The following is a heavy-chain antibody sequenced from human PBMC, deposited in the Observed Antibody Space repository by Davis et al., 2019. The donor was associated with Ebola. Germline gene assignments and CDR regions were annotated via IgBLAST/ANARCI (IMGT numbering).Heavy chain of an antibody. CDR3: ARDRLGGYSYGYYYYYGMDV. CDR2: ISYDGSNK. CDR1: GFTFSSYA. J-gene: IGHJ6*02. D-gene: IGHD5-18*01. V-gene: IGHV3-30-3*01. Sequence: GESLKISCAASGFTFSSYAMHWVRQAPGKGLEWVAVISYDGSNKYYADSVKGRFTISRDNSKNTLYLQMNSLRAEDTAVYYCARDRLGGYSYGYYYYYGMDVWGQGTTVTVSS.